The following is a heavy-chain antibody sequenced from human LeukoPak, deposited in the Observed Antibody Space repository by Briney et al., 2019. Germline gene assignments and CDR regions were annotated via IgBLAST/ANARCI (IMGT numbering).Heavy chain of an antibody. CDR2: ISDSGGNK. D-gene: IGHD3-22*01. CDR3: AKHYYDTGASKRAAFDI. Sequence: GGSLRLSCAASGFTFSNYAMSWVRQAPGKGLEWVSAISDSGGNKYYADSVKGRFTISRDNSKTTLYLQMNSLRGEDTAVYYCAKHYYDTGASKRAAFDIWGQGTMVTVSS. J-gene: IGHJ3*02. V-gene: IGHV3-23*01. CDR1: GFTFSNYA.